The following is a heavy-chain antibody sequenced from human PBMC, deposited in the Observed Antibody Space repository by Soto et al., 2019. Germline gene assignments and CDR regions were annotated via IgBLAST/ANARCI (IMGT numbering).Heavy chain of an antibody. D-gene: IGHD2-2*01. V-gene: IGHV1-8*01. Sequence: ASVKVSCKASGYTFTSYDINWVRQATGQGLEWMGWMNPNSGNTGYAQKFQGRVTMTRNTSISTAYMELSSLRSEDTAVYYCARAYCISTSCYLYYYYYGMDVWGQGTTV. CDR1: GYTFTSYD. CDR3: ARAYCISTSCYLYYYYYGMDV. J-gene: IGHJ6*02. CDR2: MNPNSGNT.